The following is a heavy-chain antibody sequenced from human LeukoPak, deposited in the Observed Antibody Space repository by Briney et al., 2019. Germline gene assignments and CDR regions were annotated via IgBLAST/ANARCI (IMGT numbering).Heavy chain of an antibody. CDR2: INPNSGGT. Sequence: ASVKVSCKASGYTFTSYGISWVRQAPGQGLEWMGWINPNSGGTNFAQKFQGRVSMTRDTSISTVYMELSRLRSDDTAVYYCAREHAATMTTSGDVEIFDYWGQGTLVTVSS. D-gene: IGHD4-17*01. V-gene: IGHV1-2*02. CDR1: GYTFTSYG. J-gene: IGHJ4*02. CDR3: AREHAATMTTSGDVEIFDY.